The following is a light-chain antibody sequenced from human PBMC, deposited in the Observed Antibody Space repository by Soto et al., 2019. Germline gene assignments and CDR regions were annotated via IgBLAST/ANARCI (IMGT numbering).Light chain of an antibody. CDR1: SSDVGGYDY. V-gene: IGLV2-14*01. CDR3: TSYTASSTLYV. Sequence: QSVLTQPASVSGSPGQSITISCTGTSSDVGGYDYVSWYQQYPGKAPKLMIYEVSNRPSGVSNRFSGSKSGNTASLTISGLQAADEADYYCTSYTASSTLYVFGTGTKVTVL. CDR2: EVS. J-gene: IGLJ1*01.